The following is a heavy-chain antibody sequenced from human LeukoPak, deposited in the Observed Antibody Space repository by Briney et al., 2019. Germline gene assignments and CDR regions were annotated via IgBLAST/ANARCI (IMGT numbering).Heavy chain of an antibody. CDR1: VFTLSSNY. CDR2: IYSGGST. D-gene: IGHD2-2*01. CDR3: ARDGRYCIITSCYGYYGMDV. V-gene: IGHV3-53*04. Sequence: PGGSLRLFCAASVFTLSSNYMSWVPQAPGKGREWVSVIYSGGSTYYADSVKGGFTIYRQNTKNTQELKMNSLRAEDTAVYYCARDGRYCIITSCYGYYGMDVWGQGTTVTVTS. J-gene: IGHJ6*02.